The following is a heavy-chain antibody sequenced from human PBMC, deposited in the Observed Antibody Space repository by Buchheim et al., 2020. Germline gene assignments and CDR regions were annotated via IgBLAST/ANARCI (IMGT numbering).Heavy chain of an antibody. V-gene: IGHV4-61*02. CDR2: IYTSGST. CDR3: ARERRYYYDSSGFD. Sequence: QVQLQESGPGLVKPSQTLSLTCTVSGGSISSGSYYWSWIRQPAGKGLEWIGRIYTSGSTHYNPSLKSRVTISVDTSKNQFSLKLSSVTAADTAVYYCARERRYYYDSSGFDWGQGTL. D-gene: IGHD3-22*01. CDR1: GGSISSGSYY. J-gene: IGHJ4*02.